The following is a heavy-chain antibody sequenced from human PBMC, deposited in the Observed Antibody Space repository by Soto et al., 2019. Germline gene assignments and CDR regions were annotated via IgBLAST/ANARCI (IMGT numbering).Heavy chain of an antibody. V-gene: IGHV4-59*08. CDR1: GGSIDNYC. CDR3: ARHRRTTVAKFYFDN. CDR2: IFDSGNA. D-gene: IGHD4-4*01. J-gene: IGHJ4*02. Sequence: PSETLSLTCTVSGGSIDNYCWSRIRQPPGKGLEWIAYIFDSGNANYNPSLKSRVTISVDTSKNQFSLKLTSVTAADTAVYYCARHRRTTVAKFYFDNWGQGALVTVSS.